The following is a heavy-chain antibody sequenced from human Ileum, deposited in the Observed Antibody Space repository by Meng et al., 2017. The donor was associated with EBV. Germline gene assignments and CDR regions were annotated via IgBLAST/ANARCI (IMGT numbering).Heavy chain of an antibody. J-gene: IGHJ4*02. CDR3: ATSCIAKFER. CDR2: TYRRGRWYY. Sequence: QLQLQESGPGVVKPLHCLSLSCVTSGDTFSSDKTDWNWIGPCPSRGLEWLGRTYRRGRWYYDYVLAVKSRINISPDTSKNKVSMQLNSVNAADNGISYCATSCIAKFERWGQGTLVTVSS. V-gene: IGHV6-1*01. CDR1: GDTFSSDKTD. D-gene: IGHD2-15*01.